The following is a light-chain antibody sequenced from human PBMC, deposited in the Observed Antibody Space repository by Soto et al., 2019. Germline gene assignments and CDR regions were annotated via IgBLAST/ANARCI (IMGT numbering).Light chain of an antibody. J-gene: IGKJ1*01. Sequence: EIVMTQSPATLSVSPGERATLSCRAIQSVSSSYLAWYQQKPGQPPRLLIYGASTRATGIPARFSGSGSGTEFTLTISSLQSEDFAVYYCHQYNHWLTWTFGQGTKVDIK. CDR1: QSVSSSY. CDR3: HQYNHWLTWT. CDR2: GAS. V-gene: IGKV3-15*01.